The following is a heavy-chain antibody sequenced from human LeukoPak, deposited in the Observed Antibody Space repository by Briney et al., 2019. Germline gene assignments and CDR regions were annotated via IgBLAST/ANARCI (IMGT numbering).Heavy chain of an antibody. CDR1: GFTVSNNY. V-gene: IGHV3-53*01. Sequence: GGSLRLSCTVSGFTVSNNYMSWVRQAPGKGLERVSVIYGGRNNTVYADSVKGRFTISRDNSRNTIYLQIDSLRAEDTATYYCAREFRQTYSSGWSLDYWGQGTLVTVSS. J-gene: IGHJ4*02. CDR3: AREFRQTYSSGWSLDY. D-gene: IGHD6-19*01. CDR2: IYGGRNNT.